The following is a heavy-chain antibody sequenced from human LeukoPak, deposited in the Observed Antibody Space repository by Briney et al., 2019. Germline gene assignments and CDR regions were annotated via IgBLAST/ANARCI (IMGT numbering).Heavy chain of an antibody. Sequence: GGSLRLSCAASGFTFSSYGMHWVRQAPGKGLEWVAFIRYDGSNKYYADSVKGRFTISRDNSKNTLYPQMNSLRAEDTAVYYCAKDGRKWELRTHFDYWGQGTLVTVSS. D-gene: IGHD1-26*01. CDR3: AKDGRKWELRTHFDY. J-gene: IGHJ4*02. CDR1: GFTFSSYG. CDR2: IRYDGSNK. V-gene: IGHV3-30*02.